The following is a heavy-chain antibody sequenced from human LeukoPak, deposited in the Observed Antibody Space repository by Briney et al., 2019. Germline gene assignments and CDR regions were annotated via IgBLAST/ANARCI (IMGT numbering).Heavy chain of an antibody. D-gene: IGHD2-15*01. J-gene: IGHJ3*02. CDR2: IYYSGST. V-gene: IGHV4-59*01. Sequence: PSETLSLTCTVSGDSISSYYWSWIRQPPGKGLEWIGYIYYSGSTNYNPSLKSRVTISVDTSKKHFSLKLSSVTAADTAVYYCAREPDCSGGSCYSDAFDIWGQGTMVTVSS. CDR1: GDSISSYY. CDR3: AREPDCSGGSCYSDAFDI.